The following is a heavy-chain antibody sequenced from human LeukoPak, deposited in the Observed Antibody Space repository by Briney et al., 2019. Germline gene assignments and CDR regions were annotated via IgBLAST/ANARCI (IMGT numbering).Heavy chain of an antibody. CDR2: INEHGFET. CDR3: ARSRAWTALDI. J-gene: IGHJ4*02. V-gene: IGHV3-7*01. D-gene: IGHD1-1*01. CDR1: GFTFTNYW. Sequence: GGSLRLSCAASGFTFTNYWMTWVRQAPGKGLEWVANINEHGFETYYVGSLRGRFTISRDNAKNSLYLQMNTLTGEDTALYYCARSRAWTALDIWGQGTLVTVSS.